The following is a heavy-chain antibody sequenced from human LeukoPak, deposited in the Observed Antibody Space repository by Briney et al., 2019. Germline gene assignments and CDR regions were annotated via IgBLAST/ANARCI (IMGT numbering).Heavy chain of an antibody. CDR1: GGSISSHH. V-gene: IGHV4-59*11. D-gene: IGHD5-12*01. CDR2: HSGGT. Sequence: SETLSLTCTVSGGSISSHHWSWIRQPPGKGLEWIGHSGGTKYNPSLGGRVIISEDTSKNQFSLRLTSVTAADTAMYYCARGYSDYPYFFDSWGQGALVTVSS. J-gene: IGHJ4*02. CDR3: ARGYSDYPYFFDS.